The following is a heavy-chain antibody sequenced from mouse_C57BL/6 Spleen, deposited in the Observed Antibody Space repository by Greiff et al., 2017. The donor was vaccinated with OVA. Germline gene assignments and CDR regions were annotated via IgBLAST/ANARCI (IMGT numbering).Heavy chain of an antibody. Sequence: VQLQQSGAELARPGASVKLSCKASGYTFTSSGISWVKQRTGQGLEWIGEIYPRSGNTYYNEKFKGKATLTADKSSSTAYMELRSLTSEDSAVYFCARTATMVTGEAWFAYWGQGTLVTVSA. CDR2: IYPRSGNT. V-gene: IGHV1-81*01. CDR1: GYTFTSSG. CDR3: ARTATMVTGEAWFAY. J-gene: IGHJ3*01. D-gene: IGHD2-2*01.